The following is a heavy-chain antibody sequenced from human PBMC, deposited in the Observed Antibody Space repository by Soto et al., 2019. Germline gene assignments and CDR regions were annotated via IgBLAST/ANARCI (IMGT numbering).Heavy chain of an antibody. J-gene: IGHJ5*02. CDR2: INPNSGGT. CDR3: ARGPLTPPSIAVAGRFDP. D-gene: IGHD6-19*01. V-gene: IGHV1-2*02. Sequence: GASVKVSCKASGYTFTGYYMHWVRQAPGQGLEWMGWINPNSGGTNYAQKFQGRVTMTRDTSISTAYMELSRLRSDDTAVYYCARGPLTPPSIAVAGRFDPWGQGTLVTVPQ. CDR1: GYTFTGYY.